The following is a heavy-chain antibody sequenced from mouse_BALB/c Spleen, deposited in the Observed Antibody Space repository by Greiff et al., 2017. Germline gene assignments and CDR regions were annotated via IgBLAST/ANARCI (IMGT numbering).Heavy chain of an antibody. CDR1: GFTFSSYA. Sequence: EVHLVESGGGLVKPGGSLKLSCAASGFTFSSYAMSWVRQSPEKRLEWVAEISSGGSYTYYPDTVTGRFTISRDNAKNTLYLEMSSLRSEDTAMYYGARGDYGSSAWFAYWGQGTLVTVSA. CDR2: ISSGGSYT. D-gene: IGHD1-1*01. V-gene: IGHV5-9-4*01. J-gene: IGHJ3*01. CDR3: ARGDYGSSAWFAY.